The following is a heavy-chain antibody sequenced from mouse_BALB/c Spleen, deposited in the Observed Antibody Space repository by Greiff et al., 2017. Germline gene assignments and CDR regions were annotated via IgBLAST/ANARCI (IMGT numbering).Heavy chain of an antibody. D-gene: IGHD1-2*01. V-gene: IGHV2-9*02. J-gene: IGHJ3*01. Sequence: VQLVESGPGLVAPSQSLSITCTVSGFSLTSYGVHWVRQPPGKGLEWLGVIWAGGSTNYNSALMSRLSISKDNSKSQVFLKMNSLQTDDTAMYYCARIPYECISTAFAYWGQGTLVTVSA. CDR3: ARIPYECISTAFAY. CDR2: IWAGGST. CDR1: GFSLTSYG.